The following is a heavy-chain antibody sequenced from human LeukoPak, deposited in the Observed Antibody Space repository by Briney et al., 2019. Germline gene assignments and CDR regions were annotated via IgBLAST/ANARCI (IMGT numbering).Heavy chain of an antibody. CDR3: ARDSRKSPKYSFFGYYGSGSTYFDY. CDR1: GFTFSDYY. J-gene: IGHJ4*02. D-gene: IGHD3-10*01. Sequence: PGGSLRLSCAASGFTFSDYYMSWIRQAPGKGLEWVSYISSSGSTIYYADSVKGRFTISRDNAKNSLYLQMNSLRAEDTAVYYCARDSRKSPKYSFFGYYGSGSTYFDYWGQGTLVTVSS. CDR2: ISSSGSTI. V-gene: IGHV3-11*01.